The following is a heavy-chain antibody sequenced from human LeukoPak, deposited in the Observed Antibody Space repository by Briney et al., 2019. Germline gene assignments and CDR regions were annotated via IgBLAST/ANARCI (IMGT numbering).Heavy chain of an antibody. D-gene: IGHD4-17*01. Sequence: SETLSLTCTVSGGSFSNYYWSWLRQPPGKGLEWLGYIYFSGTTNINPSLKSRVTISVDMSKNQFSLKLSSVTAADTAVYYCAREDPQTTVPEGLDVWGQGTTVTVSS. V-gene: IGHV4-59*01. J-gene: IGHJ6*02. CDR2: IYFSGTT. CDR1: GGSFSNYY. CDR3: AREDPQTTVPEGLDV.